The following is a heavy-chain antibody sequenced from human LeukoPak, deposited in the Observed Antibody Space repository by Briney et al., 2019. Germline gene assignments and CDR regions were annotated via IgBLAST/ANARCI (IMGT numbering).Heavy chain of an antibody. V-gene: IGHV1-2*02. CDR3: AKDPYTSMTTVTDFDY. CDR1: GYTFTGYY. CDR2: INPNSGGT. D-gene: IGHD4-17*01. J-gene: IGHJ4*02. Sequence: ASVKVSCKASGYTFTGYYMHWVRQAPGQGLEWMGWINPNSGGTNYAQKFQGRVTMTRDTSISTAYMELSRLRFDDTAVYYCAKDPYTSMTTVTDFDYWGQGTLVTVSS.